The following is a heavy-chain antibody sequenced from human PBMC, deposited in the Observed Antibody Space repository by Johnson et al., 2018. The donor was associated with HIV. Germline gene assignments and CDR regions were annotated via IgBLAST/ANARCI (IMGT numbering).Heavy chain of an antibody. D-gene: IGHD2-2*01. V-gene: IGHV3-30*14. CDR1: GFTFSSYA. CDR3: ARGECSSTSCYHFDS. J-gene: IGHJ3*02. Sequence: QVKLVESGGGLVQPGGSLRLSCAASGFTFSSYAMSWVRQAPEKGLEWVAVISYDGSNKYYADSVTSRFTISRDNSKNTLYLQMKSLGAEDTAVYYCARGECSSTSCYHFDSWGQGKMVTVSS. CDR2: ISYDGSNK.